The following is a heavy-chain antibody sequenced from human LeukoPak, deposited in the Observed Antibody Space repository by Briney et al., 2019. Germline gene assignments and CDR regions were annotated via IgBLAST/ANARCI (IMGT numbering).Heavy chain of an antibody. Sequence: SGPTLVNPTQTLTLTCMFSGFSLSTTEVAVGWIRQPPVKALEWLALIYWDDDKRYNPSLRSRLTITKETPKNQVVLTMSKMDHMDIDKYYCAYRKTTMKAFNDWGHGKLVTVSS. CDR3: AYRKTTMKAFND. V-gene: IGHV2-5*02. CDR1: GFSLSTTEVA. D-gene: IGHD3-22*01. J-gene: IGHJ3*01. CDR2: IYWDDDK.